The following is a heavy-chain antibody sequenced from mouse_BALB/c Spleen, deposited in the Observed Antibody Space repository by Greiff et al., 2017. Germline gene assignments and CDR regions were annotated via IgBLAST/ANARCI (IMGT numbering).Heavy chain of an antibody. CDR2: INPSNGRT. CDR1: GYTFTSYW. CDR3: ALIREGYYAMDY. D-gene: IGHD1-1*01. Sequence: VQLHQPGAELVKPGASVKLSCKASGYTFTSYWMHWVKQRPGQGLEWIGEINPSNGRTNYNEKFKSKATLTVDKSSSTAYMQLSSLTSEDSAVYYCALIREGYYAMDYWGQGTSVTVSS. J-gene: IGHJ4*01. V-gene: IGHV1S81*02.